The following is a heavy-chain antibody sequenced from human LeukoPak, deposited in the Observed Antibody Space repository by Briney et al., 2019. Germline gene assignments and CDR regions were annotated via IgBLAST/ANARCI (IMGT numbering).Heavy chain of an antibody. CDR1: GGSISSSSYY. V-gene: IGHV4-39*07. CDR2: IYYSGST. CDR3: ARAGPGWFGELFKAPSDY. J-gene: IGHJ4*02. Sequence: SETLSLTCTVSGGSISSSSYYWGWIRQPPGKGLEWIGSIYYSGSTYYNPSLKSRVTISVDTSKNQFSLKLSSVTAADTAVYYCARAGPGWFGELFKAPSDYWGQGTLVTVSS. D-gene: IGHD3-10*01.